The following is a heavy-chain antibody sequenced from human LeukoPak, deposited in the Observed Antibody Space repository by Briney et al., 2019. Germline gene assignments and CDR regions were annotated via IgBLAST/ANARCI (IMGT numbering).Heavy chain of an antibody. J-gene: IGHJ4*02. CDR2: IYHSGST. V-gene: IGHV4-30-2*01. Sequence: SETLSLTCTVSGGSISSGGYYWSWIRQPPGKGLEWIGYIYHSGSTYYNPSLKSRVTISVDRSKNQFSLKLSSVTAADTAVYYCARMKGYSYGPYYLDYWGQGTLVTVSS. CDR3: ARMKGYSYGPYYLDY. D-gene: IGHD5-18*01. CDR1: GGSISSGGYY.